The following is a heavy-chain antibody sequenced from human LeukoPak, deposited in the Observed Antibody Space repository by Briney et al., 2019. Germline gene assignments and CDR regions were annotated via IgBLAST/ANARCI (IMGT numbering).Heavy chain of an antibody. V-gene: IGHV4-59*01. CDR3: ARDLGYGSGLNWFDP. J-gene: IGHJ5*02. Sequence: PSETLSLTCTVSGGSISSYYWSWIRQPPGKGLEWIGYIYYSGSTNYNPSLKSRVTISVDTSKNQFSLKLSSVTAADTAVYYCARDLGYGSGLNWFDPWGQGTLVTVSS. CDR1: GGSISSYY. CDR2: IYYSGST. D-gene: IGHD6-19*01.